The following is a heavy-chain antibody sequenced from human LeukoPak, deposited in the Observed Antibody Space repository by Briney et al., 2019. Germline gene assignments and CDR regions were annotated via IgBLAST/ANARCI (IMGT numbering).Heavy chain of an antibody. V-gene: IGHV4-59*01. J-gene: IGHJ4*02. Sequence: PSETLSLTCTVSGGSISSYYWSWIRQPPGKGLEWIGYIYYSGSTNYNPPLKSRVTISVDTSKNQFSLKLSSVTAADTAVYYCARDVGRWGGSYYFLFDYWGQGTLVTVSS. CDR1: GGSISSYY. D-gene: IGHD1-26*01. CDR2: IYYSGST. CDR3: ARDVGRWGGSYYFLFDY.